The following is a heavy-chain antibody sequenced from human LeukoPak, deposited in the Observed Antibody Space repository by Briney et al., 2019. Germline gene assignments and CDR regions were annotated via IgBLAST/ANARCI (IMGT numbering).Heavy chain of an antibody. V-gene: IGHV4-39*07. CDR2: IHHSGST. CDR1: GGSIVTTTFY. J-gene: IGHJ6*02. D-gene: IGHD2-21*02. Sequence: PSETLSLTCSVSGGSIVTTTFYWGWVRQPPGKGLEWIGIIHHSGSTYYSSSLKSRVTISIDTSKNTLSLKLNSVTAADTAVYYCARDRGDYYYYYGMDVWGQGTTVTVSS. CDR3: ARDRGDYYYYYGMDV.